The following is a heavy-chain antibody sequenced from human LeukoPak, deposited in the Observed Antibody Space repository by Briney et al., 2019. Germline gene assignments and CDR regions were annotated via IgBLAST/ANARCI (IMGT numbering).Heavy chain of an antibody. Sequence: GGSLRLSCAASGFTFSSYGMHWVHQAPGKGLEWVAVISYDGSNKYYADSVKGRFTITRDNSKNTLYLQMNSLRAEDTAVYYCAKARYSGYDTRGVVDYWSQGTLVTVSS. CDR2: ISYDGSNK. CDR3: AKARYSGYDTRGVVDY. V-gene: IGHV3-30*18. J-gene: IGHJ4*02. CDR1: GFTFSSYG. D-gene: IGHD5-12*01.